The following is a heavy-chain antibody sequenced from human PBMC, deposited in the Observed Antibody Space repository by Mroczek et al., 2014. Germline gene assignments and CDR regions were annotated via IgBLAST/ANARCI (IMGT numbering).Heavy chain of an antibody. CDR3: ARHDYSGYDWIQGYYYYYYMDV. V-gene: IGHV4-39*01. Sequence: QVQLVESGPGLVKPSETLSLTCTVSGGSISSSSYYWGWIRQPPGKGLEWIGSIYYSGSTYYNPSLKSRVTISVDTSKNQFSLKLSSVTAADTAVYYCARHDYSGYDWIQGYYYYYYMDVWGKGTTVTRLL. J-gene: IGHJ6*03. CDR2: IYYSGST. D-gene: IGHD5-12*01. CDR1: GGSISSSSYY.